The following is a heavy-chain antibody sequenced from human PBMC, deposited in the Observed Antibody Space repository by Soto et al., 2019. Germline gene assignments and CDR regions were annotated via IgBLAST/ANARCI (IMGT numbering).Heavy chain of an antibody. D-gene: IGHD2-2*01. Sequence: GGSLRLSCAASGFTFSSYAMSWVRQAPGRGLEWVSAISGSGGSTYYADSVKGRFTISRDNSKNTLYLQMNSLRAEDTAVYYCAKDPVVVPEGRFDPWGQGTLVTVSS. CDR3: AKDPVVVPEGRFDP. V-gene: IGHV3-23*01. CDR1: GFTFSSYA. J-gene: IGHJ5*02. CDR2: ISGSGGST.